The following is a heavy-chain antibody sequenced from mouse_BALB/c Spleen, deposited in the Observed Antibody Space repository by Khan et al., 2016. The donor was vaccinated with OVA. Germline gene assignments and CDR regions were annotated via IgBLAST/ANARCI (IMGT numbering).Heavy chain of an antibody. CDR2: INPGSGGT. CDR1: GYAFTNYL. J-gene: IGHJ3*01. Sequence: QVQLQQSGAELVRPGTSVKVSCKASGYAFTNYLIEWVKQRPGQGLEWIGVINPGSGGTNYNEKFKDKATLTADKSSSTAYMQLSSLTSDDSAVYFCSSSGYGFAAYWGPGTLVTVSA. D-gene: IGHD3-2*02. V-gene: IGHV1-54*01. CDR3: SSSGYGFAAY.